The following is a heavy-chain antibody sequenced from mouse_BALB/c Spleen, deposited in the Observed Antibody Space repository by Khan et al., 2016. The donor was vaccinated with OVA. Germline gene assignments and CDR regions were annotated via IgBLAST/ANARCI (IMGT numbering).Heavy chain of an antibody. J-gene: IGHJ4*01. Sequence: EVQLQESGPGLVKPSQSLSLTCTVTGYSITSDFAWNWIRQFPGNKLEWMGYISSTGSTSYSPSLKSRISITRDTSKNQLFLQLSSVTTEDTATYYCARSLYYSDSYAMDYWGQGTSVTGSS. D-gene: IGHD2-13*01. CDR3: ARSLYYSDSYAMDY. CDR2: ISSTGST. CDR1: GYSITSDFA. V-gene: IGHV3-2*02.